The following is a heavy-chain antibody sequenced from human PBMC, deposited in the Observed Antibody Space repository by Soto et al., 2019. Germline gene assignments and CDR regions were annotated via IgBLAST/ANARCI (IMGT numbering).Heavy chain of an antibody. V-gene: IGHV3-21*01. Sequence: GGSLRLSCAASGFTFSSYIMNWVRQAPGKGLEWVSSISSSSSYIYYADSVKGRFTISRDNAENSLYLQMNSLREEDTAQYYCARDGLATGGDYWGQGTLVTVSS. CDR3: ARDGLATGGDY. CDR1: GFTFSSYI. J-gene: IGHJ4*02. D-gene: IGHD4-17*01. CDR2: ISSSSSYI.